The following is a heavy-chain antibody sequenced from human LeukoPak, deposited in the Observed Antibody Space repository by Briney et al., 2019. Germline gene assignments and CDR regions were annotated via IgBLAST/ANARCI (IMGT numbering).Heavy chain of an antibody. D-gene: IGHD3-22*01. CDR1: GFTFSSYS. J-gene: IGHJ3*02. CDR2: ISSSSSYI. Sequence: PGGSLGLSCAASGFTFSSYSMNWVRQAPGKGLEWVSSISSSSSYIYYADSVKGRFTISRDNAKNSLYLQMNSLRAEDTAVYYCAREFTYYDSSGDAFDIWGQGTMVTVSS. V-gene: IGHV3-21*01. CDR3: AREFTYYDSSGDAFDI.